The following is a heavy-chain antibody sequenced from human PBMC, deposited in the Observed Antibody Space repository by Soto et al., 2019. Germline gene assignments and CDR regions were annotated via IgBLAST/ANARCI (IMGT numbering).Heavy chain of an antibody. CDR2: IYYSGST. Sequence: SETLSLTCTVSGGSISSGGYYWSWIRQHPGKGLEWIGYIYYSGSTYYNPSLKSRVTISVDTSKNQFSLKLSSVTAADTAVYYGARSSQSTVTPLDYWGKGTLVTVYS. J-gene: IGHJ4*02. V-gene: IGHV4-31*03. CDR1: GGSISSGGYY. D-gene: IGHD4-17*01. CDR3: ARSSQSTVTPLDY.